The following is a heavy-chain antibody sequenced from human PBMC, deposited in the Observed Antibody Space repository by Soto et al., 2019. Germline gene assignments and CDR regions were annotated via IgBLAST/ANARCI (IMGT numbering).Heavy chain of an antibody. CDR2: ISSSGSTI. J-gene: IGHJ6*02. V-gene: IGHV3-48*03. CDR1: GFTFSSYE. D-gene: IGHD6-6*01. Sequence: GGSLRLSCAASGFTFSSYEMNWVRQAPGKGLEWVSYISSSGSTIYYADSVKGRFTISRDNAKNSLYLQMNSLRAEYTAVYYCARYTLEYSSSSRGDYYYGMDVWGQGTTVTVSS. CDR3: ARYTLEYSSSSRGDYYYGMDV.